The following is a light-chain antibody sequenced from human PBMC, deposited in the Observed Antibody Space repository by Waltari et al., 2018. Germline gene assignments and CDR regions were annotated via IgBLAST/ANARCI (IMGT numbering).Light chain of an antibody. Sequence: QLVLTQSPSASASLGASVKLTCTLSSGHSSNIIAWLQQQPEKGPRYLMKVNSDRSHSKGDEIPDRFSGSSSGAERYLTISTVQSEDEADYYCQTGGHGTWVFGGGTKLTVL. CDR3: QTGGHGTWV. J-gene: IGLJ3*02. V-gene: IGLV4-69*01. CDR2: VNSDRSH. CDR1: SGHSSNI.